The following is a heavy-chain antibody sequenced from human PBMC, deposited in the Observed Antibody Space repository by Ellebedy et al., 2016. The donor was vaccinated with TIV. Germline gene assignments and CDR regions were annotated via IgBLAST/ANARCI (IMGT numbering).Heavy chain of an antibody. J-gene: IGHJ4*02. V-gene: IGHV3-7*03. CDR3: ARAGGVGTVDC. CDR1: GFTFSNYW. Sequence: GESLKISCATSGFTFSNYWMNWVRQAPGKGLEWVANIKQDGSEKYYVDSVKGRFPISRDNAKNSLFLQMNSPRADDTAVYYCARAGGVGTVDCWGQGTLVTVSS. D-gene: IGHD3-16*01. CDR2: IKQDGSEK.